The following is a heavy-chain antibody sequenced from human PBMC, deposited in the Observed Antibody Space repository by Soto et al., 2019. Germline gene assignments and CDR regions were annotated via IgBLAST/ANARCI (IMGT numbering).Heavy chain of an antibody. Sequence: GGSLRLSSAASGFTFSSYGMHWVRQAPGKGLEWVSGICGSGGTTYYADSVKGRFTISRDNSNNTLYLQMDSLRAEDTAKYYCAKDRLCSAGACHLDDWGQGTLVTVSS. J-gene: IGHJ4*02. CDR2: ICGSGGTT. CDR1: GFTFSSYG. CDR3: AKDRLCSAGACHLDD. D-gene: IGHD2-15*01. V-gene: IGHV3-23*01.